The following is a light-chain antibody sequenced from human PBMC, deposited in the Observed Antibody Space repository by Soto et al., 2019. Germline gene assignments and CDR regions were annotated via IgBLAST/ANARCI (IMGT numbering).Light chain of an antibody. CDR3: SSYTRPSNVI. Sequence: QSALTQPASVSGSPGQSITISCTGTSSDVGNYNYVSWYQQHPGKAPKLIIFDVSNRPSGISNRFSGSKSGNTASLTISGLQTEDEADYYCSSYTRPSNVIFGGGTKVTVL. CDR2: DVS. CDR1: SSDVGNYNY. V-gene: IGLV2-14*03. J-gene: IGLJ2*01.